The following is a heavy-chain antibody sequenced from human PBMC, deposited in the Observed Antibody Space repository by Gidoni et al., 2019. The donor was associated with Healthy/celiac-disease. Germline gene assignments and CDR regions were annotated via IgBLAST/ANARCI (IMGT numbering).Heavy chain of an antibody. CDR3: ARIKQYSSCWCPYWYFDL. CDR1: AFPLSNARMG. Sequence: QVTFTESGPVLVKPTETLTLTGTVSAFPLSNARMGVSWIRQLPGKALELLAHIFSKDEKSYSTSLTSSLTISKDPSNSQVVLTMTNMDPVDTATYYCARIKQYSSCWCPYWYFDLWGRGTLVTVSS. J-gene: IGHJ2*01. V-gene: IGHV2-26*01. D-gene: IGHD6-13*01. CDR2: IFSKDEK.